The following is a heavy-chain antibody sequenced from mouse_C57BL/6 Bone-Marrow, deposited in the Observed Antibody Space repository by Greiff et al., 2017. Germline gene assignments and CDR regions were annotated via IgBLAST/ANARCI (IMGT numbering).Heavy chain of an antibody. CDR3: ARESSGYDYAMDY. CDR2: ISNVGGST. J-gene: IGHJ4*01. CDR1: GFSFSDYY. V-gene: IGHV5-12*01. D-gene: IGHD3-2*02. Sequence: EVQLVESGGGLVQPGGSLKLSCAASGFSFSDYYMYCVRQTSEKRLEWFAYISNVGGSTYYPHTVKGRFTISRDNAKNTLYLQMSRLKAEDTAMYYCARESSGYDYAMDYWGQGTSVTVSS.